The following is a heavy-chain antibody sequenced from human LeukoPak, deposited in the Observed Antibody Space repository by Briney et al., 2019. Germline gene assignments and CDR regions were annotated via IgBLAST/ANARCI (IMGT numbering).Heavy chain of an antibody. Sequence: GGSLRLSCAASGFTVSTNYMNWVRQAPGKGLEWVSVIYGGGSTYYADSVKGRFTISRDKSKNTLYLQMDRLRADDTAIYYCARASSPYNWFDPWGQGTLVAVSS. V-gene: IGHV3-66*01. CDR1: GFTVSTNY. CDR3: ARASSPYNWFDP. CDR2: IYGGGST. J-gene: IGHJ5*02.